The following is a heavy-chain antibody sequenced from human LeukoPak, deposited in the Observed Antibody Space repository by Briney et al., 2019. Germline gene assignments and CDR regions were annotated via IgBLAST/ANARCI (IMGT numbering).Heavy chain of an antibody. V-gene: IGHV3-21*01. CDR1: GFTFSSYT. CDR2: ITSSSSYI. J-gene: IGHJ4*02. D-gene: IGHD3-22*01. CDR3: ARHVVAVGFDY. Sequence: GGSLRLSCAASGFTFSSYTMNWVRQAPGKGLEWVSSITSSSSYIYYADSVKGRFTISRDNAKNSLYLHMNSLRAEDTAVYYCARHVVAVGFDYWGQGTLVTVSS.